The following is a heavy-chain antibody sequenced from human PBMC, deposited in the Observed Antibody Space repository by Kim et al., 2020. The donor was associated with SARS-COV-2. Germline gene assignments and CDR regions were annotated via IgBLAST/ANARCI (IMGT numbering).Heavy chain of an antibody. D-gene: IGHD6-6*01. J-gene: IGHJ5*01. CDR3: ARGKGSIAARPFEF. Sequence: YAASVKGRFTIRRDDSKSIAYLQMNSLKTEDTAVYYCARGKGSIAARPFEFWGQGTLVTVSS. V-gene: IGHV3-49*02.